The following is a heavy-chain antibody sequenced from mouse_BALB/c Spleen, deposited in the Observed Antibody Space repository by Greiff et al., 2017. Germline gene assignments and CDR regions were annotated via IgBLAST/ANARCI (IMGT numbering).Heavy chain of an antibody. CDR3: ARCGDYASFAY. CDR2: INPSSGYT. V-gene: IGHV1-4*02. D-gene: IGHD2-4*01. Sequence: QVQLQQSAAELARPGASVKMSCKASGYTFTSYTMHWVKQRPGQGLEWIGYINPSSGYTEYNQKFKDKTTLTADKSSSTAYMQLSSLTSEDSAVYYCARCGDYASFAYWGQGTLVTVSA. CDR1: GYTFTSYT. J-gene: IGHJ3*01.